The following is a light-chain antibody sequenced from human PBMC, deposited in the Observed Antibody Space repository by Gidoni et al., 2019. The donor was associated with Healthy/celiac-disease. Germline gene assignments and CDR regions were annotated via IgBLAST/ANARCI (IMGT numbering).Light chain of an antibody. CDR2: GAS. Sequence: EIVITQSPATLSVSPGERATLSCRASQIVSSNLAWYQPKPGQAPRLLIYGASTRATGIPARFSGSGSGTEFTLTISSLQSEDFAVYYCQQYNNWPQVYTFGQGTKLEIK. V-gene: IGKV3-15*01. CDR1: QIVSSN. J-gene: IGKJ2*01. CDR3: QQYNNWPQVYT.